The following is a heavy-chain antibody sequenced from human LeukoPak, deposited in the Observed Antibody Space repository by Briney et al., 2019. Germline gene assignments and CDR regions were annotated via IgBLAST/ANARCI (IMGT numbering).Heavy chain of an antibody. CDR2: IRSKAYGGTT. CDR3: TRVTYYDFWSGYFPREYFDY. V-gene: IGHV3-49*04. J-gene: IGHJ4*02. D-gene: IGHD3-3*01. CDR1: GFTFGDYA. Sequence: GRSLRLSCTASGFTFGDYAMSWVRQAPGKGLEWVGFIRSKAYGGTTEYAASVKGRFTISRDDSKSIAYLQMNSLKTEDTAVYNCTRVTYYDFWSGYFPREYFDYWGQGTLVTVSS.